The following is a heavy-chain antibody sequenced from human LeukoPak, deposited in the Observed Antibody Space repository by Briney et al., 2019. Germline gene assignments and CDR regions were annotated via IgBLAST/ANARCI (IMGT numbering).Heavy chain of an antibody. V-gene: IGHV4-59*01. Sequence: KPSETLSLTCSVSGDSIGSYYWTWIRQSPGKGLEWIGYIYYGGSTNYCPSLKSRVSISVDTSNNQFSLQLRSVSAADTAIYYCARGRARDGSYPWFDSRGQGTLVTVSS. CDR1: GDSIGSYY. CDR3: ARGRARDGSYPWFDS. CDR2: IYYGGST. J-gene: IGHJ5*01. D-gene: IGHD3-16*02.